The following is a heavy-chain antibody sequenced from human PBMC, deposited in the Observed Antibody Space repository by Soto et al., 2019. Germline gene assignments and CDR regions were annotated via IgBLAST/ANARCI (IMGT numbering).Heavy chain of an antibody. Sequence: ASVKVSCKASGYTFTSYGISWVRQAPGQGLEWMGWTSVYNGNTNYAQKLQGRVTMTTDTSTNTAYMDLRSLRSDDTAVYYCARRGPYSSSTLSNAFDIWGQGTMVTVSS. CDR1: GYTFTSYG. D-gene: IGHD6-6*01. J-gene: IGHJ3*02. CDR2: TSVYNGNT. CDR3: ARRGPYSSSTLSNAFDI. V-gene: IGHV1-18*01.